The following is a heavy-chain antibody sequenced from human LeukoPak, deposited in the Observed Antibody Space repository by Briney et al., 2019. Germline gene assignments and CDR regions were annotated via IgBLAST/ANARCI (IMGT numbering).Heavy chain of an antibody. CDR1: VYTFTSYD. CDR2: MKPNSGNT. V-gene: IGHV1-8*01. J-gene: IGHJ5*01. Sequence: ASVTVSCKASVYTFTSYDINWVRQATGQGLEWMGLMKPNSGNTGYAQKFQGRVTMTRNTSISTVYMERSSMRAEDTSVYDCARSTGGRGFDSWGQGTLVTVSS. D-gene: IGHD3-16*01. CDR3: ARSTGGRGFDS.